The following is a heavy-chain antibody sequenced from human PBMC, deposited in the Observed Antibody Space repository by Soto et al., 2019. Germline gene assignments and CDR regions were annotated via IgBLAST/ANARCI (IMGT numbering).Heavy chain of an antibody. CDR1: GYTFPSYY. D-gene: IGHD6-6*01. V-gene: IGHV1-46*01. CDR2: INPSGGST. CDR3: AREPYSSSSSYYYYGMDV. J-gene: IGHJ6*02. Sequence: ASVKVSCKASGYTFPSYYMPWVRQAPGQGLEWMGIINPSGGSTSYAQKFQGRVTMTRDTSTSTGYMELSSLRSEDTAVYYCAREPYSSSSSYYYYGMDVWGQGTTVTVSS.